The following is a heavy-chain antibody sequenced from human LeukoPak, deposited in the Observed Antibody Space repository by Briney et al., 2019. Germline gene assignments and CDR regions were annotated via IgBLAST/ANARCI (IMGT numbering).Heavy chain of an antibody. D-gene: IGHD6-25*01. CDR3: GFSEGDF. CDR1: GGSISGYY. J-gene: IGHJ4*02. V-gene: IGHV4-4*07. Sequence: PSETLSLTCTVSGGSISGYYWTWIRQPAGKGLEWIGRIFTGGSTNYNPSLESRLTMSIDTSKNQFSLKLNSVTAADTAMYFCGFSEGDFWGQGALVTVSS. CDR2: IFTGGST.